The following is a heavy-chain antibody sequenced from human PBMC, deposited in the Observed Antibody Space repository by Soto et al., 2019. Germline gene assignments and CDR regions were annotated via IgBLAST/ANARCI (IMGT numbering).Heavy chain of an antibody. J-gene: IGHJ5*02. Sequence: RAAVKVSCKASGYTLTDFYMQWVRQAPGQGLEWMGWINPNSGGTTYAKKFWGRVTMSRDTSVNTAYLEVTRLRSDDTAVYYCSRVRTVATYNWVDPWGQGTLVTVSS. CDR3: SRVRTVATYNWVDP. V-gene: IGHV1-2*02. D-gene: IGHD4-17*01. CDR1: GYTLTDFY. CDR2: INPNSGGT.